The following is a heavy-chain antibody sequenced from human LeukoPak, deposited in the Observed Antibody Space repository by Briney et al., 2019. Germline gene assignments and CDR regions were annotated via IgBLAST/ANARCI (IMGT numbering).Heavy chain of an antibody. J-gene: IGHJ6*02. V-gene: IGHV3-48*02. CDR3: ARDHAPIYDFWSGYYRGYYYYGMDV. CDR1: GFTFSSYA. D-gene: IGHD3-3*01. Sequence: PGGYLRLSCAASGFTFSSYAMNWVRQAPGKGLEWVSYISSSSSTVYYADSVKGRLTISRDNAEKSLYVQMNSLRDEDTAVYYCARDHAPIYDFWSGYYRGYYYYGMDVWGQGTTVTVPS. CDR2: ISSSSSTV.